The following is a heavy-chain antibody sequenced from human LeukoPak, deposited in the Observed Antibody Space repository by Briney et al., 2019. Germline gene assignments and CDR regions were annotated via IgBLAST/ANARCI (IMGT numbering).Heavy chain of an antibody. CDR3: AKRLLPGGFDY. V-gene: IGHV4-59*01. D-gene: IGHD5-12*01. Sequence: SETLSLTCTVSGGSISSYYWSWIRQPPGKGLEWIGYIYYSGSTNYNPSLKSRVTISVDTSKNQFSLKLSSVTAADTAVYYCAKRLLPGGFDYWGQGTLVTVSS. J-gene: IGHJ4*02. CDR2: IYYSGST. CDR1: GGSISSYY.